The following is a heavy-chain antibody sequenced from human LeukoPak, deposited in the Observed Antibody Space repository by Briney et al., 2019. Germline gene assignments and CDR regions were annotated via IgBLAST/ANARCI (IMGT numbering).Heavy chain of an antibody. CDR2: IIPIFGTA. CDR1: GGTFSSYA. J-gene: IGHJ3*02. V-gene: IGHV1-69*06. CDR3: ARDLIVGATLAGGHDAFDI. Sequence: ASVKVSCKASGGTFSSYAISWVRQAPGQGLEWMGGIIPIFGTANYAQKFQGRVTITADKSTSTAYMELSSLRSEDTAVYYCARDLIVGATLAGGHDAFDIWGQGTMVTVSS. D-gene: IGHD1-26*01.